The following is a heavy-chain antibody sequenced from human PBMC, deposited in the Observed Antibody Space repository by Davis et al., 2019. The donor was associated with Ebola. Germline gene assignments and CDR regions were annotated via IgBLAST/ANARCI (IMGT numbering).Heavy chain of an antibody. J-gene: IGHJ4*02. D-gene: IGHD5-24*01. CDR1: GGSISSGGYY. V-gene: IGHV4-31*01. CDR3: ARGRGMATLTFDY. Sequence: SETLSLTCTVSGGSISSGGYYWSWIRQHPGKGLEWIGYIYYSGSTYYNPSLKSLVTISVDTSKNQFSLKLSSVTAADTAVYYCARGRGMATLTFDYWGQGTLVTVSS. CDR2: IYYSGST.